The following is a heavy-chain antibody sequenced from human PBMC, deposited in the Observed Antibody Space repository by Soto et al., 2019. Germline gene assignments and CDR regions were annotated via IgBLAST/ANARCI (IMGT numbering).Heavy chain of an antibody. CDR1: GDSISRGNYY. Sequence: PSETLSLNCPISGDSISRGNYYWSWIRQPPGKGLEWIGYIYHSGSTNYNPSLKSRVTISVDKSKNQFSLKLSSVTAADTAVYYCARAAMGGSSWPFDYWGQGTLVTVSS. J-gene: IGHJ4*02. V-gene: IGHV4-61*05. CDR3: ARAAMGGSSWPFDY. D-gene: IGHD6-13*01. CDR2: IYHSGST.